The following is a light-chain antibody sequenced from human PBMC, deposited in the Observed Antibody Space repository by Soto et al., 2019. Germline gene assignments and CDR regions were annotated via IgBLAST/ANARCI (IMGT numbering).Light chain of an antibody. J-gene: IGKJ5*01. CDR1: QSFRGL. Sequence: EIVLAQSPATLSLSPGERATLSCRASQSFRGLLAWYQQKPGQAPRLLIYDAYNRPTGIPPRFSGSGSGTDFTLTISSLEPEDSAVYYCQQRHMWPITFGQGTRLEIK. V-gene: IGKV3-11*01. CDR3: QQRHMWPIT. CDR2: DAY.